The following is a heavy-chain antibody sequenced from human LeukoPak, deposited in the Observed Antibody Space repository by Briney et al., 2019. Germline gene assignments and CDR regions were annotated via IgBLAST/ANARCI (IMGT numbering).Heavy chain of an antibody. Sequence: ASVKVSXKASGYTFTSYDINWVRQATGQGLEWMGWVNPNSGYTGYTQKFQGRVTLTRDTSISTAYMELRSLRSEDTAVYYCARGNRLYSSSWSALPFDFWGQGTMLTVSS. D-gene: IGHD6-13*01. CDR3: ARGNRLYSSSWSALPFDF. CDR1: GYTFTSYD. J-gene: IGHJ3*01. CDR2: VNPNSGYT. V-gene: IGHV1-8*01.